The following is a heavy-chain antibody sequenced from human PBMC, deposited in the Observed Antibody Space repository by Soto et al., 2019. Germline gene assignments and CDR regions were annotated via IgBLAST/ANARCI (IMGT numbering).Heavy chain of an antibody. Sequence: AASLRISCAASGFIFSNAWMSWVRQAPGKGLERVGRIKSKADGGTTNYAAPVKGRFNISRDGSKNTLCLQMNGLKTEDTAVYYCTTGWSSKDYWGQGTLVTVSS. CDR3: TTGWSSKDY. CDR2: IKSKADGGTT. CDR1: GFIFSNAW. V-gene: IGHV3-15*01. D-gene: IGHD3-3*01. J-gene: IGHJ4*02.